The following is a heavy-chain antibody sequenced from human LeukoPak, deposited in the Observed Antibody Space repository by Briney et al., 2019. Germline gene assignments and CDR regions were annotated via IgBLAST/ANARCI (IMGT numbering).Heavy chain of an antibody. CDR3: ARGAVLRFLEWAPRAYYFDY. V-gene: IGHV3-23*01. Sequence: GGSLRLSCAASGFTFSSYAMSWVRQAPGKWLEWVSPISGSGGSTYYADSVKGRFTISRDNSKNTLYLQMNSLRAEDTAVYYCARGAVLRFLEWAPRAYYFDYWGQGTLVTVSS. CDR2: ISGSGGST. CDR1: GFTFSSYA. J-gene: IGHJ4*02. D-gene: IGHD3-3*01.